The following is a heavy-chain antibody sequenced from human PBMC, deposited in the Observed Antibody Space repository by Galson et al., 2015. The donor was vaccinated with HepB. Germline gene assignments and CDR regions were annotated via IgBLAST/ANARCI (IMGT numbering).Heavy chain of an antibody. D-gene: IGHD2-15*01. CDR1: GGSISSSSYY. CDR2: IYYSGST. Sequence: ETLSLTCTVSGGSISSSSYYWGWIRQPPGKGLEWIGSIYYSGSTYYNPSLKSRVTISVDTSKNQFSLKLSSVTAADTAVYYCARHLGGGRQRYCSGGSCYSWWFDPWGQGTLVTVSS. J-gene: IGHJ5*02. CDR3: ARHLGGGRQRYCSGGSCYSWWFDP. V-gene: IGHV4-39*01.